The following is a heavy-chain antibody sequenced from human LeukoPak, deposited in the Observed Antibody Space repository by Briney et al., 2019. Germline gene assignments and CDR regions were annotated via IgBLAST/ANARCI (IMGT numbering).Heavy chain of an antibody. CDR1: GITLSNYG. J-gene: IGHJ4*02. CDR3: AKRGVVIRVILVGFHKEAYYFDS. V-gene: IGHV3-23*01. CDR2: ISDSAGRT. D-gene: IGHD3-22*01. Sequence: GGSLRLSCAVSGITLSNYGMSWVRQAPGKGLEWVAGISDSAGRTNYADSVKGRFTISRDNPKNTLYLQMNSLRAEDTAVYFCAKRGVVIRVILVGFHKEAYYFDSWGQGALVTVSS.